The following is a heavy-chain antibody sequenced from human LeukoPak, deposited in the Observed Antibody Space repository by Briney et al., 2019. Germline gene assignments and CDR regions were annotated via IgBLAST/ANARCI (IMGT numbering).Heavy chain of an antibody. J-gene: IGHJ4*02. V-gene: IGHV4-59*08. CDR1: GGSVSSYY. D-gene: IGHD3-10*01. CDR3: ARGGVVRGVIPLDY. Sequence: SETLSLTCSVSGGSVSSYYWSWIRQPPGKGLEWIGYIYYSGSTNYNPSLKSRVTISVDTSKNQFSLKLSSVTAADTAVYYCARGGVVRGVIPLDYWGQGTLVTVSS. CDR2: IYYSGST.